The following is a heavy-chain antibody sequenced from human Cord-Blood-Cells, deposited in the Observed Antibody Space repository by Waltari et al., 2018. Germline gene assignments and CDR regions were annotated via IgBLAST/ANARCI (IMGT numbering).Heavy chain of an antibody. Sequence: QVQLVQSGAEVKKPGSSVKVSCKASGGTFSSYAISWVRQAPGQGLEWLGGIIPILGIANYAQEFQGRVTITADESTSTAYMELSSLRSEDTAVYYCAREVRISPIKCSGGSCYDAFDIWGQGTMVTVSS. J-gene: IGHJ3*02. V-gene: IGHV1-69*04. CDR3: AREVRISPIKCSGGSCYDAFDI. CDR1: GGTFSSYA. D-gene: IGHD2-15*01. CDR2: IIPILGIA.